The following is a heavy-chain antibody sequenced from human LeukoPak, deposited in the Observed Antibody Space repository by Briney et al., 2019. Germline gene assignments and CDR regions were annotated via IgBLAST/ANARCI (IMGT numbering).Heavy chain of an antibody. V-gene: IGHV1-46*01. Sequence: ASVKVSCKASGGTFSSYAISWVRQAPGQGLEWMGIINPSGGSTSYAQKFQGRVTMTRDTSTSTVYMELSSLRSEDTAVYYCARDPYSKPPGAYYYYYGMDVWGQGTTVTVSS. J-gene: IGHJ6*02. D-gene: IGHD4-11*01. CDR3: ARDPYSKPPGAYYYYYGMDV. CDR1: GGTFSSYA. CDR2: INPSGGST.